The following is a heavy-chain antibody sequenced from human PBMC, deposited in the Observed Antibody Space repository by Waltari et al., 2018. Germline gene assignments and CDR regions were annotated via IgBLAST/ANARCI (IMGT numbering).Heavy chain of an antibody. Sequence: QVHLQESGPGLVTPSESLSLTCPVSGPSVHSGAYYWTWLRQPPGKGLEWIGYLFYTGSPTYNPSLKSRVTISVDTSKNQFSLKMNSVTAADTAVYYCARDPIPYSRDWRSDYWGQGTLVTVSS. J-gene: IGHJ4*02. D-gene: IGHD6-19*01. CDR2: LFYTGSP. CDR3: ARDPIPYSRDWRSDY. V-gene: IGHV4-61*08. CDR1: GPSVHSGAYY.